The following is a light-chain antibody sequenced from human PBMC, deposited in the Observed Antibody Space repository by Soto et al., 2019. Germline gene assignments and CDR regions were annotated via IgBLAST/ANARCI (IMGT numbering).Light chain of an antibody. CDR2: DVS. CDR1: SSDVGGYNY. J-gene: IGLJ1*01. Sequence: QSALTQPASVSGSPGQSITISCTGTSSDVGGYNYVSWYQQHPGKAPKLMIYDVSNRPSGVSNRFSGSKSGNTASLTISGLQTEDEADYTGSTNTSSNYDFGPGTKVTAL. V-gene: IGLV2-14*01. CDR3: STNTSSNYD.